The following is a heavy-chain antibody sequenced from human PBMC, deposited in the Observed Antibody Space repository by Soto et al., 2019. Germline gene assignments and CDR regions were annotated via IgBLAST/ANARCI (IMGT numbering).Heavy chain of an antibody. CDR2: ISGSGGST. CDR3: PKDPSPYSGYGPHSFDP. V-gene: IGHV3-23*01. Sequence: PGGSLRLSCAASGFTFSSYAMSWVRQAPGKGLEWVSAISGSGGSTYYADSVKGRFTISRDNSKNTLYLQMNSLRAEDTAVYYWPKDPSPYSGYGPHSFDPWGQGTLVTVSS. J-gene: IGHJ5*02. D-gene: IGHD5-12*01. CDR1: GFTFSSYA.